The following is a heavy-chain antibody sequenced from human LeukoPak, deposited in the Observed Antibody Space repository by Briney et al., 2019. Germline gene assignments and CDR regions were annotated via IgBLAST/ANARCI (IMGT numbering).Heavy chain of an antibody. CDR2: IYTSGST. Sequence: SETLSLTCAVSGGPLTSYYWTWIRQPPGKGLEWIGFIYTSGSTNYNPSLKSRVTISVDTSKNQFSLKLSSVTAADTAVYYCAREGRRWLQSRVPDAFDIWGQGTMVTVSS. J-gene: IGHJ3*02. CDR1: GGPLTSYY. V-gene: IGHV4-4*08. CDR3: AREGRRWLQSRVPDAFDI. D-gene: IGHD5-24*01.